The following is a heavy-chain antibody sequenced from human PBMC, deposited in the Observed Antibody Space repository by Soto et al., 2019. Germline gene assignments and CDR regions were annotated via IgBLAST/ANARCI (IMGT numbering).Heavy chain of an antibody. V-gene: IGHV5-51*01. D-gene: IGHD2-2*01. CDR3: ARQGSGYCSSTSCHHFDY. Sequence: GESLKISCKGSGYSFTSYWIGWVRQMPGKGLEWMGIIYPGDSDTRYSPSFQGQVTISADKSISTAYLQWSSLKASDTAMYYCARQGSGYCSSTSCHHFDYWGQGTLVTVSS. CDR1: GYSFTSYW. CDR2: IYPGDSDT. J-gene: IGHJ4*02.